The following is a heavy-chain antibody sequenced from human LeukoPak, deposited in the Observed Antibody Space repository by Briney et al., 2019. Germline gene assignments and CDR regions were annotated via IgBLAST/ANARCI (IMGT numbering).Heavy chain of an antibody. CDR2: INTHNGAT. D-gene: IGHD1-7*01. V-gene: IGHV1/OR15-1*04. CDR3: ARDHDYEGLKGNY. J-gene: IGHJ1*01. CDR1: GYRFTDFY. Sequence: ASVKVSCKPSGYRFTDFYIHWVRQAPGQEYMGRINTHNGATVYVQKFQGRLSMTSDTSLSAAYMELQNLRSEDTAIYYCARDHDYEGLKGNYWGRGTMVIV.